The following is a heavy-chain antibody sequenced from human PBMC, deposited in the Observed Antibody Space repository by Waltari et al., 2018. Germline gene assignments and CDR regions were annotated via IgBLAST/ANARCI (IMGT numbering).Heavy chain of an antibody. J-gene: IGHJ4*02. CDR3: ARDRVEYSSSGADY. D-gene: IGHD6-6*01. Sequence: EVQLVESGGGLVKPGGSLRLSCVASGFTFSTYSMNWVSQAPGKGLEWVSSITSSSNYVYYADAVKGRFTISRENAKTSLYLQMNSLRAEDTAVYYCARDRVEYSSSGADYWGQGTLVTVSS. CDR1: GFTFSTYS. V-gene: IGHV3-21*06. CDR2: ITSSSNYV.